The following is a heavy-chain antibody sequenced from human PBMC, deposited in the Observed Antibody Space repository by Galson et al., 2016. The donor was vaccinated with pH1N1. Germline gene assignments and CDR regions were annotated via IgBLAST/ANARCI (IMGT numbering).Heavy chain of an antibody. CDR2: IDHVGNT. J-gene: IGHJ5*02. CDR3: ARGRLHERWFDP. Sequence: LSLTCTVSGDSIGRNSYQLGWIRQPPGKGLEWISLIDHVGNTYSNPSLKSRLTISVDTSKNHISLHLSSVTAADTAVYYCARGRLHERWFDPWGQGTLVTVSS. D-gene: IGHD4-11*01. CDR1: GDSIGRNSYQ. V-gene: IGHV4-39*07.